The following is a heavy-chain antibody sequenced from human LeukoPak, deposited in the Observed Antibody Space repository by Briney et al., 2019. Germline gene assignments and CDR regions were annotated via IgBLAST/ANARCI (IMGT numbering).Heavy chain of an antibody. V-gene: IGHV3-33*01. D-gene: IGHD5-18*01. CDR1: GFTFSSYG. J-gene: IGHJ5*02. CDR3: ATSSGGYSYGT. Sequence: GRSLRLSCGASGFTFSSYGMHWVRQAPGKGLEWVAVIWYDGSNKYYGDSVRGRFTISRDNLKNTLYLQINSLRVEDTAVYYCATSSGGYSYGTWGQGTLVIVSS. CDR2: IWYDGSNK.